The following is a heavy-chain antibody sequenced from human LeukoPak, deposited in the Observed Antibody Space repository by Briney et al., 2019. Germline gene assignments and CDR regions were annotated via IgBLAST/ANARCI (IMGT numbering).Heavy chain of an antibody. Sequence: ASVKVSCKASGYTFTGYYMHWVRQAPGQGLDWIGGISPNSGGTEYAQNFQGRVTLTTDTSINAAYMQLRSLRSDDTAVYYCARAGRNGYNEGYFDYWGQGTLATVSS. J-gene: IGHJ4*02. CDR3: ARAGRNGYNEGYFDY. CDR2: ISPNSGGT. V-gene: IGHV1-2*02. CDR1: GYTFTGYY. D-gene: IGHD5-24*01.